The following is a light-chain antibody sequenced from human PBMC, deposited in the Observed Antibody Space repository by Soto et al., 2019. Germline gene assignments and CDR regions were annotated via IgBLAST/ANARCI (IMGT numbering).Light chain of an antibody. CDR3: LHYDVLPWT. Sequence: DIQMTQSPSSLSASVGDRVTITCQASQDIRNYLNWYQQKTGKAPKLLIYDASNLETGVPSRFSGTGSATHCTFTISSLQPEDIATYYCLHYDVLPWTFGQGTKVEIK. J-gene: IGKJ1*01. V-gene: IGKV1-33*01. CDR1: QDIRNY. CDR2: DAS.